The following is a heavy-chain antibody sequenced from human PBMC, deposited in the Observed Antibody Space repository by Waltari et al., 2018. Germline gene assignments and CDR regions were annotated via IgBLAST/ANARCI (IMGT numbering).Heavy chain of an antibody. V-gene: IGHV3-9*01. CDR1: GFTFDDYA. J-gene: IGHJ3*01. Sequence: EVQLVESGGDLVQPGRSLRLSCAASGFTFDDYAMQWVRQSPGKGREWVAGISWNGRSIHYVDSVKGRFTISRDNAKNSLYLQMNSLRVEYTALYYCAKDGDYYRRWGAFDFWGQGTMVTVSS. CDR2: ISWNGRSI. CDR3: AKDGDYYRRWGAFDF. D-gene: IGHD3-10*01.